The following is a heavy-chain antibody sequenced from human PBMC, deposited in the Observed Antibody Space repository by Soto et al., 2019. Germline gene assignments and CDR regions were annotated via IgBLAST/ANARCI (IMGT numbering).Heavy chain of an antibody. CDR3: ARDSSIAAAAPYYFDY. Sequence: GGSLRLSCAASGFTFSSYGMHWVRQAPGKGLEWVAVIWYDGSNKYYADSVKGRFTISRDNSKNTLYLQMNSLRAEDTAVYYCARDSSIAAAAPYYFDYWGQGTLVTVSS. J-gene: IGHJ4*02. CDR1: GFTFSSYG. V-gene: IGHV3-33*01. D-gene: IGHD6-13*01. CDR2: IWYDGSNK.